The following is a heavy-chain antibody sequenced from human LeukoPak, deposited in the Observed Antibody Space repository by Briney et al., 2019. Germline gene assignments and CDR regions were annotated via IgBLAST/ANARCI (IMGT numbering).Heavy chain of an antibody. V-gene: IGHV1-69*05. D-gene: IGHD3-22*01. CDR3: VRDQVYFFDSSGFDY. CDR1: GCTFSSYT. J-gene: IGHJ4*02. CDR2: ISPNFGTA. Sequence: ASVNVSCSSSGCTFSSYTISWIRQPHGQGHERMGGISPNFGTANYAQKFQGRVTITTDESTSTAYMELSSLRSEDRAVYYCVRDQVYFFDSSGFDYWGQGTLVTVSS.